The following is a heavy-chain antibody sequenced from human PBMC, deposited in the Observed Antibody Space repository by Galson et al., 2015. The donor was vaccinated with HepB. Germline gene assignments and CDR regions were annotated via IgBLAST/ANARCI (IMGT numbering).Heavy chain of an antibody. V-gene: IGHV3-30-3*01. CDR2: ISYDGSNK. J-gene: IGHJ4*02. Sequence: SLRLSCAASGFTFSSYAMHWVRQAPGKGLEWVAVISYDGSNKYYADSVKGRFTISRDNSKNTLYLQMNSLRAEDTAVYYCARGPAHRRQGTPWWYPLGYWGQGTLVTVSS. CDR1: GFTFSSYA. D-gene: IGHD2-15*01. CDR3: ARGPAHRRQGTPWWYPLGY.